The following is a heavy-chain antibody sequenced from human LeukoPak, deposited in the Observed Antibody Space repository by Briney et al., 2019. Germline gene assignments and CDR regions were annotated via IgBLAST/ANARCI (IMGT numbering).Heavy chain of an antibody. CDR3: ASVVRYSYGYSAFDI. Sequence: GGSLRLSCAASGFTFSSYSMNWVRQAPGKGLEWVSYISSSSSTIYYADSVKGRFTISRDNAKNSLYLQMNSLRAEDTAVYYCASVVRYSYGYSAFDIWGQGTMVTVSS. CDR2: ISSSSSTI. J-gene: IGHJ3*02. D-gene: IGHD5-18*01. V-gene: IGHV3-48*04. CDR1: GFTFSSYS.